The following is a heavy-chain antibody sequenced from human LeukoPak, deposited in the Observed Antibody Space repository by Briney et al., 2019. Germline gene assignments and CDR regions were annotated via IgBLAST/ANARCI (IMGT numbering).Heavy chain of an antibody. CDR3: AKNYGDSNWFDP. J-gene: IGHJ5*02. V-gene: IGHV6-1*01. CDR1: GDSASSNSAA. CDR2: TYYRSNWFN. D-gene: IGHD4-17*01. Sequence: SQTLSLTCAISGDSASSNSAAWNWIRQSPSRGLEWLGRTYYRSNWFNDFALSVKSRITINPDTSKNQFSLQLNSVTPEDTAVYYCAKNYGDSNWFDPWGQGTLVTVSS.